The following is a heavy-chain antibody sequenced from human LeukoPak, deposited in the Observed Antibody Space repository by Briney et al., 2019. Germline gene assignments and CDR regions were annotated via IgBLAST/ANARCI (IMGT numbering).Heavy chain of an antibody. V-gene: IGHV3-11*01. J-gene: IGHJ4*02. CDR2: ISSSGSTI. CDR1: GLTFSDYY. CDR3: ARVASSGSILYFDY. D-gene: IGHD6-19*01. Sequence: GGSLRLSCAASGLTFSDYYVSWIRQTPGKGLEWVSYISSSGSTIYYADSVKGRFTISRDNAKNSLYLQMNSLRAEDTAVYYCARVASSGSILYFDYWGQGTLVTVSS.